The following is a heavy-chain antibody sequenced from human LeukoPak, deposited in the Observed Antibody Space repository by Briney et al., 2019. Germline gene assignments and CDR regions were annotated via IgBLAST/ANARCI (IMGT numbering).Heavy chain of an antibody. CDR2: ISYDGSNK. Sequence: GGSLRLSCAASGFTFSSYVMHWVRQAPGKGLEWVAVISYDGSNKYYADSVKGRFTISRDNSKNTLYLQMNSLRAEDTAVYYCAREPYDSSGYSFDYWGQGTLVTVSS. J-gene: IGHJ4*02. CDR1: GFTFSSYV. V-gene: IGHV3-30-3*01. D-gene: IGHD3-22*01. CDR3: AREPYDSSGYSFDY.